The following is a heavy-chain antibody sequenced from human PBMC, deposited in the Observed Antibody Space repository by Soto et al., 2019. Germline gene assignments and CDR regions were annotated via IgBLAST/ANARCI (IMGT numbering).Heavy chain of an antibody. CDR1: GGSISSYY. CDR3: ARDPFLGVREAYYYGSGSPGGWFDP. CDR2: IYYSGST. J-gene: IGHJ5*02. D-gene: IGHD3-10*01. Sequence: ASETLSLTCTVSGGSISSYYWSWIRQPPGKGLEWIGYIYYSGSTNYNPSLRSRVTISVDTSKNQFSLKLSSVTAADTAVYYCARDPFLGVREAYYYGSGSPGGWFDPWGQGTLVTVS. V-gene: IGHV4-59*01.